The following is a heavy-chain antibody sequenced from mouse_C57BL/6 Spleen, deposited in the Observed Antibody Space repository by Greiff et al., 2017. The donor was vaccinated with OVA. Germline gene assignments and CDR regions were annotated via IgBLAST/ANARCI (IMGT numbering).Heavy chain of an antibody. CDR1: GFTFSSYA. CDR2: LSDGGSYT. J-gene: IGHJ4*01. V-gene: IGHV5-4*03. D-gene: IGHD4-1*01. CDR3: ARVGTLYAMDY. Sequence: EVKLVESGGGLVKPGGSLKLSCAASGFTFSSYAMSWVRQTPEKRLEWVATLSDGGSYTYYPDNVKGRFTISRDNAKNNLYLQMSHLKSEDTAMYYCARVGTLYAMDYWGQGTSVTVSS.